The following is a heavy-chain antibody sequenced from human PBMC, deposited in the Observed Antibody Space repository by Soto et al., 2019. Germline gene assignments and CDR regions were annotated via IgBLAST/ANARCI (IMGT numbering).Heavy chain of an antibody. Sequence: GGSLRLSCAASGFTFSNYAIAWVRQAPGKGLEWVSGISGSGGTTYYADSVKGRFTISRDNSKDTLHLQMNSLRAEDTAVYYCAKTPRQWLVYFDYWGQGALVTVSS. CDR1: GFTFSNYA. CDR2: ISGSGGTT. D-gene: IGHD6-19*01. CDR3: AKTPRQWLVYFDY. J-gene: IGHJ4*02. V-gene: IGHV3-23*01.